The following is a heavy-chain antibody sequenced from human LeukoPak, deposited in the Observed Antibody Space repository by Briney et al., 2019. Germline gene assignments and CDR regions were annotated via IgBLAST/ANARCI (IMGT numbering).Heavy chain of an antibody. D-gene: IGHD3-10*01. CDR2: ISSSGSYI. CDR3: ARDLNGRITLIRGVDY. CDR1: GFTFSGYS. Sequence: GGSLRLSCAASGFTFSGYSMKWVRQAPEKGLEWVSSISSSGSYIYYADSVKGRFTISRDNAKNSLYLQMNSLRAEDTAVYYCARDLNGRITLIRGVDYWGQGTLATVSS. J-gene: IGHJ4*02. V-gene: IGHV3-21*01.